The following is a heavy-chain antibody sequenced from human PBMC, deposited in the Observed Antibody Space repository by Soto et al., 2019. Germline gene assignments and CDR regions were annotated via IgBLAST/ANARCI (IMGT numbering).Heavy chain of an antibody. CDR1: GFTVSDNY. CDR2: IYSGGST. Sequence: EVQLVESGGGLIQPGGSLRLSCAASGFTVSDNYMSWVRQAPGKGLEWVSGIYSGGSTYYTDSVKGRFTISRDNSKNTLYLQMNSLRGEYTAVFYCVRASGSRFFDYWGQGTLVTVSS. J-gene: IGHJ4*02. CDR3: VRASGSRFFDY. V-gene: IGHV3-53*01. D-gene: IGHD1-26*01.